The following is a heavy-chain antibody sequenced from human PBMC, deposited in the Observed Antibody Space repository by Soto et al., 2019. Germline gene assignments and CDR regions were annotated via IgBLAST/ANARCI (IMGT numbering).Heavy chain of an antibody. J-gene: IGHJ4*02. CDR1: GFTFSSYG. CDR2: IWYDGSNK. Sequence: GGSLRLSCAASGFTFSSYGMHWVRQAPGKGLEWVAVIWYDGSNKYYADSVKGRFTISRDNSKNTLYLQMNSLRAEDTAVYYCARDAKWLPSYYFDYWGQGTLVTVSS. D-gene: IGHD3-22*01. V-gene: IGHV3-33*01. CDR3: ARDAKWLPSYYFDY.